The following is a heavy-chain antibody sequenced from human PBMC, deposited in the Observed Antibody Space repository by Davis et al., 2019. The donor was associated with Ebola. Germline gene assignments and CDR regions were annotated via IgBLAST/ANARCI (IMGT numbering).Heavy chain of an antibody. CDR3: AKGLVATFEAYFDS. D-gene: IGHD5-12*01. Sequence: SLKISCGASGFIFDDFAMYWVRQVPGKGLEWVSSITWNSGDIGYGDSVKGRFTVSRDNAKNSVYLEMNNLRPEDTALYYCAKGLVATFEAYFDSWGRGTLVTVSS. CDR1: GFIFDDFA. J-gene: IGHJ4*01. V-gene: IGHV3-9*01. CDR2: ITWNSGDI.